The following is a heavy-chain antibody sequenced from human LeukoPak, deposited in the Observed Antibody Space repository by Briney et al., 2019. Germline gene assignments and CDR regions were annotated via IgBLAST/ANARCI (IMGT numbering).Heavy chain of an antibody. CDR1: GYSFHIHF. J-gene: IGHJ4*02. V-gene: IGHV5-51*01. D-gene: IGHD2-2*01. CDR3: ARQVRGRKRVAYQLDS. Sequence: PGESLKISCKGSGYSFHIHFLARVRQMPGKGLEWMRIIYPGDSNTRYGPSFQGQVTISVDKSIDTAYLQWSSLKASDTAMYYCARQVRGRKRVAYQLDSWGQGTLVTVSS. CDR2: IYPGDSNT.